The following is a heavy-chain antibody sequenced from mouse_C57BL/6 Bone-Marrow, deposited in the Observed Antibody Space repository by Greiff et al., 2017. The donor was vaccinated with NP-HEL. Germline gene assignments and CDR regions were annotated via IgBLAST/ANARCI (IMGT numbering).Heavy chain of an antibody. Sequence: VQLQQSGPELVKPGASVKISCKASGYSFTGYYMNWVKQSPEKSLEWIGEINPSTGGTTYNQKFKAKATLTVDNSSSTAYMQLKSLTSEDSEVYDCARGRAWFAYWGQGTLVTVSA. CDR2: INPSTGGT. D-gene: IGHD3-3*01. J-gene: IGHJ3*01. CDR1: GYSFTGYY. V-gene: IGHV1-42*01. CDR3: ARGRAWFAY.